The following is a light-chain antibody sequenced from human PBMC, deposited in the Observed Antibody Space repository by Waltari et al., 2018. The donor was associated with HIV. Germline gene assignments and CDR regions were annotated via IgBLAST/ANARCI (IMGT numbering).Light chain of an antibody. J-gene: IGKJ2*01. CDR2: AAF. CDR1: QRITRF. V-gene: IGKV1-39*01. Sequence: DIQMTQSPSSLSASVGDRVTITCRASQRITRFLNWYQQQPGKAPKLLISAAFSLQSGVPSRFSGSGSETDFTLTISSLQPEDFATYYCHQTYSIPYTFGQGTNLEIK. CDR3: HQTYSIPYT.